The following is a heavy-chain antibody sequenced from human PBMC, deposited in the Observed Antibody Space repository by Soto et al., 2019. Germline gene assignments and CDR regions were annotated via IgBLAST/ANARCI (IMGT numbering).Heavy chain of an antibody. V-gene: IGHV4-59*08. CDR2: VYYSGST. CDR1: GCSVSSYY. Sequence: PSETLSLTCPFSGCSVSSYYWSWIRQSPGKGLEWIGYVYYSGSTKYRPSLKSRVTISVDTSKNQFSLKVSSATAADTAVYYCARHSNRNYGLYYFDYWGLGALVTVSS. D-gene: IGHD4-4*01. CDR3: ARHSNRNYGLYYFDY. J-gene: IGHJ4*02.